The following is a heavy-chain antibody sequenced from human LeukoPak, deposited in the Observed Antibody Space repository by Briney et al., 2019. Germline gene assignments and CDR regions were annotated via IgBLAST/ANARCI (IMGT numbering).Heavy chain of an antibody. CDR2: ISAYNGNT. V-gene: IGHV1-18*04. J-gene: IGHJ6*03. D-gene: IGHD2-2*02. Sequence: GAAVKVSCKASGYTFTGYYMHWVRQAPGQGLEWMGCISAYNGNTNYAQKLQGRVTMTTDTSTSTAYMELRSLRSDDTAVYYCARDSTDIVVVPAAIHSSPMDVWGKGTTVTVSS. CDR3: ARDSTDIVVVPAAIHSSPMDV. CDR1: GYTFTGYY.